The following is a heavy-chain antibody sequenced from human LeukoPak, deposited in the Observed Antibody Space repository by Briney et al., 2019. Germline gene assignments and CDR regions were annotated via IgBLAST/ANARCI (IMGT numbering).Heavy chain of an antibody. CDR3: ARGFRGSCFDY. Sequence: SETLSLTCTVSGGSLTTYHWSWIRQPPGKGLEWIGYIQYSGNTKYNPSLESRVTISVDTSKNQISLKVRSMTAADTAAYYCARGFRGSCFDYWGQGNLVTVSS. CDR1: GGSLTTYH. D-gene: IGHD6-13*01. CDR2: IQYSGNT. J-gene: IGHJ4*02. V-gene: IGHV4-59*01.